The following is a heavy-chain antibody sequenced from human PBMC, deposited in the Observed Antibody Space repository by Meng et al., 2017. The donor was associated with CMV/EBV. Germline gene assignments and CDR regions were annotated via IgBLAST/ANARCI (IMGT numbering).Heavy chain of an antibody. CDR1: GYY. V-gene: IGHV4-34*01. D-gene: IGHD6-19*01. Sequence: GYYWSWIRQPPGKGLEWIGEINHSGSTNYNPSLKSRVTISVDTSKNQFSLKLSSVTAADTAVYYCARSTARTGYSSGWYNYNWFDPWGQGTLVTVSS. CDR2: INHSGST. CDR3: ARSTARTGYSSGWYNYNWFDP. J-gene: IGHJ5*02.